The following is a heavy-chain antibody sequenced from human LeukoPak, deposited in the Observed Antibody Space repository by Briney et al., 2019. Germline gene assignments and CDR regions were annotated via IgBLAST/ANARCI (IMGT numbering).Heavy chain of an antibody. Sequence: ASVKVSCKASGGTFSSYAINWVRQAPGQGLEWMGGIIPIFGTANSAKKFQGRVTITADESTSTAYMELSSLRSEDTAVYYCARGPSHYGVYNYFGYWGQGTLVTVSS. CDR3: ARGPSHYGVYNYFGY. J-gene: IGHJ4*02. CDR2: IIPIFGTA. V-gene: IGHV1-69*13. CDR1: GGTFSSYA. D-gene: IGHD4-17*01.